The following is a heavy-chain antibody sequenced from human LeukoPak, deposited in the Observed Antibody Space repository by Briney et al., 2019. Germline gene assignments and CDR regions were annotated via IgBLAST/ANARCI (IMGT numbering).Heavy chain of an antibody. CDR2: ISYDGSNK. D-gene: IGHD6-25*01. V-gene: IGHV3-30-3*01. J-gene: IGHJ3*02. Sequence: GGSLRLSCAASGFTFSSYAMHWVRQAPGKGLEWVAVISYDGSNKYYADSVKGRFTISRDNAKNSLYLQMNSLRAEDTAVYYCATISGDIWGQGTMVTVSS. CDR1: GFTFSSYA. CDR3: ATISGDI.